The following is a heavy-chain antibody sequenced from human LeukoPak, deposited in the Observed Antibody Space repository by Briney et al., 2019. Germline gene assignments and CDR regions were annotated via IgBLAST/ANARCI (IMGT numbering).Heavy chain of an antibody. D-gene: IGHD4-17*01. CDR2: IYYSGIT. CDR3: ARDLRAYGEYDY. J-gene: IGHJ4*02. CDR1: GGSISSDAYY. Sequence: SETLSLTCTVSGGSISSDAYYWSWIRQLPGKGLEWIGYIYYSGITYYNPSLKTRVIISLDTSKNQFSLELTSVTAADTAVYYCARDLRAYGEYDYWGQGTLVTVSS. V-gene: IGHV4-31*03.